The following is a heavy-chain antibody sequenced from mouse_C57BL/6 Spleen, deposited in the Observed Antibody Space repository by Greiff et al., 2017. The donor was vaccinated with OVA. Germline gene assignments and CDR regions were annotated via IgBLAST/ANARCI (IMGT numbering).Heavy chain of an antibody. CDR2: INPSDSYT. Sequence: QVQLQQPGAELVRPGTSVKLSCKASGYTFTSYWMHWVKQRPGQGLEWIGVINPSDSYTNYNQKFKGTATLTVDTSSSTAYMQLSSLTSEDSAVYYCARRGYYGNYEGYFDYWGQGTTLTVSS. J-gene: IGHJ2*01. V-gene: IGHV1-59*01. D-gene: IGHD2-1*01. CDR3: ARRGYYGNYEGYFDY. CDR1: GYTFTSYW.